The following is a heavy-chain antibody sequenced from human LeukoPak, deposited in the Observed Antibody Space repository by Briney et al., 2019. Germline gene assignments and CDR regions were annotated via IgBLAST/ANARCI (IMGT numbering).Heavy chain of an antibody. CDR2: IKQDESEK. CDR1: AFTFSGYW. V-gene: IGHV3-7*01. J-gene: IGHJ4*02. D-gene: IGHD2-21*01. CDR3: ARGPSYCGNNCYYYFDS. Sequence: GGSLRLSCAASAFTFSGYWMSWVRQAPGKGLEWVANIKQDESEKSYVDSVRGRFTISRDNAKNPLYLQMNSLRAEDTAVYYCARGPSYCGNNCYYYFDSWGQGTLVTVSS.